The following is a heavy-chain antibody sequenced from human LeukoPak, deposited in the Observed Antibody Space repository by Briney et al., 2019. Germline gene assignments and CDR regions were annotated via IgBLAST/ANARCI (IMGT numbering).Heavy chain of an antibody. D-gene: IGHD3-3*01. Sequence: SETLSLTCTVSGGSISSGDYYWSWIRQPPGKGLEWIGYIYYSGSTYYNPSLKSRVTISVDTSKNQFSLKLSSVTAADTAVYYCARLGGYYGYFDYWGQGTLVTVSS. CDR3: ARLGGYYGYFDY. CDR2: IYYSGST. J-gene: IGHJ4*02. CDR1: GGSISSGDYY. V-gene: IGHV4-30-4*01.